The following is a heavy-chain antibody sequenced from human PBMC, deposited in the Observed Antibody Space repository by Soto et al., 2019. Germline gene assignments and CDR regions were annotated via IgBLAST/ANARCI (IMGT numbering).Heavy chain of an antibody. V-gene: IGHV6-1*01. CDR3: AGEDGYDTFDL. CDR1: GDSVSSNTGA. D-gene: IGHD5-18*01. CDR2: TYYRSKWYK. Sequence: SQTLSLTCAISGDSVSSNTGAWNWIRQSPPRGLEWLGRTYYRSKWYKDYAISVKSRITINTDTSKNHFSLQLNSVTPEDTAVYYCAGEDGYDTFDLWGQGTMVTVSS. J-gene: IGHJ3*01.